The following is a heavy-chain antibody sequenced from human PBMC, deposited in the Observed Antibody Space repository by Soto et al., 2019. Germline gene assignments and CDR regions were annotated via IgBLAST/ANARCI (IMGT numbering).Heavy chain of an antibody. V-gene: IGHV1-69*02. Sequence: GASVKVSCKASGGTFSSYTISWVRQAPGQGLEWMGRIIPILGIANYAQKFQGRVTITADKSTSTAYMELSSLRSDDTAVYYSPRALGDCGGDCYSGMDVWG. CDR2: IIPILGIA. CDR3: PRALGDCGGDCYSGMDV. D-gene: IGHD2-21*01. CDR1: GGTFSSYT. J-gene: IGHJ6*02.